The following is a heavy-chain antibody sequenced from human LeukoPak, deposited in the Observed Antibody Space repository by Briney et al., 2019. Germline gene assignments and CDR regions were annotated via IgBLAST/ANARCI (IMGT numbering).Heavy chain of an antibody. V-gene: IGHV4-38-2*02. J-gene: IGHJ6*02. Sequence: SETLSLTCTVSGYSISSGYYWGWIRQPPGKGLEWIGSIYHSGSTYYNPSLKSRVTISVDTSKNQFSLKLSSVTAADTAVYYCARGIWFGAPFDGMDVWGQGTTVTVSS. D-gene: IGHD3-10*01. CDR1: GYSISSGYY. CDR2: IYHSGST. CDR3: ARGIWFGAPFDGMDV.